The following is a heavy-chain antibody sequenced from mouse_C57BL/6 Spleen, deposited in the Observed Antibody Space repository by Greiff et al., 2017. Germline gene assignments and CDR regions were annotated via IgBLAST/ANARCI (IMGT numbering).Heavy chain of an antibody. CDR2: IYPRSGNT. CDR1: GYTFTSYG. CDR3: ATYSSDYHYAMDD. J-gene: IGHJ4*01. Sequence: QVQLQQSGAELARPGASVKLSCKASGYTFTSYGIRWVKQRTGQGLEWIGEIYPRSGNTYYNEKFKGKATLTADKSSSTAYMQLRSRTSEDSAVYFCATYSSDYHYAMDDWGPGTSVTVS. D-gene: IGHD2-5*01. V-gene: IGHV1-81*01.